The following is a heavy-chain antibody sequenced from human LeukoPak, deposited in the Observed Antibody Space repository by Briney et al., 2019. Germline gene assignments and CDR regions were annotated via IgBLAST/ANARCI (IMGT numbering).Heavy chain of an antibody. CDR1: GGSISSYY. J-gene: IGHJ5*02. V-gene: IGHV4-59*01. D-gene: IGHD2-2*01. CDR2: IYYSGST. CDR3: ARGYQLLFRGWFDP. Sequence: PSETLSLTCTVSGGSISSYYWSWIRQPPGKGLEWIGYIYYSGSTNYNPSLKSRVTISVDTSKNQFSLKLSSVTAADTAVYYCARGYQLLFRGWFDPWGQGTLVTVSS.